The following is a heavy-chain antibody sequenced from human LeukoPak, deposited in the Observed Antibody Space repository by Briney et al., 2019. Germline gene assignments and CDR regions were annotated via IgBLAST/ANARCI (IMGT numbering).Heavy chain of an antibody. CDR3: ARAGNAFDM. CDR2: IWYDGSDK. D-gene: IGHD6-13*01. Sequence: LRLSCASSGFTFSSFGMHWVRQAPGKGLEWVAVIWYDGSDKYYTDSVKGRFTISRDISKNTLHLQMNYVRAEDTAIYCCARAGNAFDMWGQGTMVTVSS. V-gene: IGHV3-33*01. CDR1: GFTFSSFG. J-gene: IGHJ3*02.